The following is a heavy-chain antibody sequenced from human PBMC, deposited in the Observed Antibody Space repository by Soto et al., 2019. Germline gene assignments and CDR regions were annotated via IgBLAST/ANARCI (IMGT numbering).Heavy chain of an antibody. D-gene: IGHD1-26*01. CDR3: ARGPSGDKVDY. CDR1: GGSINNNGYF. J-gene: IGHJ4*02. Sequence: QVQLQESGPGVVEPSQTLSLTCTVSGGSINNNGYFWSWIRQPPGSGLEWIGHIYNSGSTYSNPSLQSRLTISVDTSKNQFSLKRSSVTAADTAVYYCARGPSGDKVDYWGQGTLVTVSS. V-gene: IGHV4-30-4*01. CDR2: IYNSGST.